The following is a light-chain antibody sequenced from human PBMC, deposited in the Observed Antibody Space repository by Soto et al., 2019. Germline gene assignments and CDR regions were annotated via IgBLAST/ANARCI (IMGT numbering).Light chain of an antibody. Sequence: DIPMTQSPSSLSASVGDRVTITCQASQDISNYLSWYQQRPGKAPKLLIYDSSNLETGVPSRFSGGGSGTHFTFTISSLQPEDIATYYCQQSDSLPLTFGGGTKVDIK. CDR3: QQSDSLPLT. CDR2: DSS. CDR1: QDISNY. V-gene: IGKV1-33*01. J-gene: IGKJ4*01.